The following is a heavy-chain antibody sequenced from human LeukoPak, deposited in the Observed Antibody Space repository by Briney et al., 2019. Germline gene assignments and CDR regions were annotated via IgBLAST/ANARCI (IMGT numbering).Heavy chain of an antibody. CDR3: ARDTFQPGLIDS. CDR2: INTDSSDI. D-gene: IGHD2-2*01. V-gene: IGHV3-21*05. J-gene: IGHJ4*02. Sequence: GGSLRLSCAASGYTFSRYAMNWVRQAPGKGLEWVSYINTDSSDIHYADSVKGRFTISRDNARNTLYLQLSSLRAEDSAVYYCARDTFQPGLIDSWGQGTLVTVSS. CDR1: GYTFSRYA.